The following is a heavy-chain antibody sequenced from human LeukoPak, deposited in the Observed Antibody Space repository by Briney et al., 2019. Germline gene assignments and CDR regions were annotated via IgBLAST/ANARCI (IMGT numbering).Heavy chain of an antibody. CDR3: VKDLSGWYSFDY. V-gene: IGHV3-64D*09. Sequence: GGSLRPSCSASGFTFSSCAMHWVRQAPGMGLEYVSGINDYGTTTHYGDSVRGRVTISRDDSKNTVHLQMSSLRAEDTAVYYCVKDLSGWYSFDYWGQGTLVTASS. D-gene: IGHD6-19*01. CDR1: GFTFSSCA. CDR2: INDYGTTT. J-gene: IGHJ4*02.